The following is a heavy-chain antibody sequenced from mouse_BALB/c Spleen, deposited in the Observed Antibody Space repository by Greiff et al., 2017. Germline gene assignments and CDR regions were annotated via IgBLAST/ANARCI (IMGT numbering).Heavy chain of an antibody. J-gene: IGHJ4*01. CDR2: ISSGGSYT. CDR3: ARREGTTGYYYAMDY. D-gene: IGHD2-14*01. CDR1: GFTFSSYA. V-gene: IGHV5-6*03. Sequence: DVMLVESGGGLVKPGGSLKLSCAASGFTFSSYAMSWVRQTPDKRLEWVATISSGGSYTYYPDSVKGRFTISRDNAKNTLYLQMSSLKSEDTAMYYCARREGTTGYYYAMDYWGQGTSVTVSS.